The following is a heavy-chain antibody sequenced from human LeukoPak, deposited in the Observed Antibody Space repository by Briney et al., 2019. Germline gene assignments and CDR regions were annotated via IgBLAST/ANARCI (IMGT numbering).Heavy chain of an antibody. CDR2: ISSSSSYI. D-gene: IGHD3-10*01. CDR1: GFTFSRYS. J-gene: IGHJ4*02. CDR3: ARPGSGSRYYFDY. V-gene: IGHV3-21*01. Sequence: GGCVRLACGAWGFTFSRYSMKGVRGARRKGGEGGSSISSSSSYIYYADSVKRRFTISRDNAKHSLYMQMNSLRAEDTPVYYCARPGSGSRYYFDYWGQGTLVPVSS.